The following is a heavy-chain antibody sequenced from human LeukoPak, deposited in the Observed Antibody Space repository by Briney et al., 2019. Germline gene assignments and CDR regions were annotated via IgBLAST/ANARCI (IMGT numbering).Heavy chain of an antibody. CDR3: ARMEMSSGSLNYGYYGMDV. CDR1: GGTFSSYA. CDR2: IIPILGIA. Sequence: SVKVSCKASGGTFSSYAISWVRQAPGQGLEWMGRIIPILGIANYAQKFQGRVTITADKSTSTAYMELSSLRSEDTAVYYCARMEMSSGSLNYGYYGMDVWGQGTTVTVSS. J-gene: IGHJ6*02. D-gene: IGHD3-22*01. V-gene: IGHV1-69*04.